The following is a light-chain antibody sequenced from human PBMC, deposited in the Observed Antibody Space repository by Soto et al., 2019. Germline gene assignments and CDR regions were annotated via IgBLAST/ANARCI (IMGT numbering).Light chain of an antibody. CDR1: QSVSRK. CDR2: DTS. J-gene: IGKJ5*01. CDR3: QQYGSSPLIR. Sequence: EIGMTQSPVTLSVSPGERATLSCRASQSVSRKLVWYQQKPGQAPRLLIYDTSTRATGIPARFSGSGSGTEFTLTISGLEPEDFAVYYCQQYGSSPLIRFGQGTRLEI. V-gene: IGKV3-15*01.